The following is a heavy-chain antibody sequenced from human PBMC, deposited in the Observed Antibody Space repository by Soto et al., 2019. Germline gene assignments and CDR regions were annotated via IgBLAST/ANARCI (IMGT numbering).Heavy chain of an antibody. J-gene: IGHJ5*02. V-gene: IGHV1-69*06. D-gene: IGHD6-25*01. CDR3: ARGRLGSRFDP. CDR2: IIPIFGTA. Sequence: QVQLVQSGAEVKKPGFSVKVSCKASGGTFSSYAISWGRQAPGQGLGWMGGIIPIFGTANYAQKFQGRVTITADKSTSTDYMERSSMRSEDTAVYYCARGRLGSRFDPWGQGTLVTVSS. CDR1: GGTFSSYA.